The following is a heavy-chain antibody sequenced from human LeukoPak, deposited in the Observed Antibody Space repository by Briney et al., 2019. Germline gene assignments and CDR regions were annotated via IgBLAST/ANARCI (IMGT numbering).Heavy chain of an antibody. CDR2: INPNSGGT. J-gene: IGHJ5*02. CDR1: GYTFTGYY. CDR3: AREGFWSGYYRFDP. D-gene: IGHD3-3*01. Sequence: ASVKVSCKASGYTFTGYYMHWVRQAPGQGLEWMGWINPNSGGTNYAQQFQGRVTMTRDTSISTAYMELSRLRSDDTAVYYCAREGFWSGYYRFDPWGQGTLVTVSS. V-gene: IGHV1-2*02.